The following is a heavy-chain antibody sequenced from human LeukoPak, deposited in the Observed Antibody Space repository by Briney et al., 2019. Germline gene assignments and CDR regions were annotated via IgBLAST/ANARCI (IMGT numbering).Heavy chain of an antibody. V-gene: IGHV1-18*01. CDR3: ARARGHWNYDF. CDR1: GYTFTNYG. CDR2: ISVYNGNT. J-gene: IGHJ4*02. D-gene: IGHD1-7*01. Sequence: ASVKVSCKASGYTFTNYGISWVRQAPGQGLEWVGWISVYNGNTNYTQKLQGRVTLTTDTSTTTAYMDLRSLRSDDTAVYYCARARGHWNYDFWGQGTLVTVSS.